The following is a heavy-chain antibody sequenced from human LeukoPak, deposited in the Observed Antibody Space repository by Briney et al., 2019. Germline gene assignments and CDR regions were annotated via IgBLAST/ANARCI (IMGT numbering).Heavy chain of an antibody. V-gene: IGHV4-4*07. CDR2: IHTSGST. CDR3: ARGLHMDV. Sequence: SETLSLTCTFSGGSISSYYWSWIRQPAGKGLEWIGRIHTSGSTNYSPSLKSRVTMSLDRSKNQFSLKLSSVTAADTAIYFCARGLHMDVWGKGTTVTISS. J-gene: IGHJ6*03. CDR1: GGSISSYY.